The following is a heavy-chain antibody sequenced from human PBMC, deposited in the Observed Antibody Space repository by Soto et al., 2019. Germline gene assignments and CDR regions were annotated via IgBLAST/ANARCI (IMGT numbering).Heavy chain of an antibody. CDR1: GFTFSNYA. V-gene: IGHV3-30*18. CDR2: TSYDGNNE. CDR3: AKDKGVFNWATSYFDY. Sequence: PGGSLRLCCAASGFTFSNYAMHWVRQAPGKGLEWVALTSYDGNNEYYTDSVKGRFTISRDNSKNTLFPQMNSPRPEDTAVYYCAKDKGVFNWATSYFDYWGQGALVTVSS. J-gene: IGHJ4*02. D-gene: IGHD1-1*01.